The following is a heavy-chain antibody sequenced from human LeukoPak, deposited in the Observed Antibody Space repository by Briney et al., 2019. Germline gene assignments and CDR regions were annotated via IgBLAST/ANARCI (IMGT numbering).Heavy chain of an antibody. D-gene: IGHD2-15*01. Sequence: SVKVSCKASGGDFNSHIINWVRQAPGQGLEWMGRIIPMRNLANYAHKFQGRVIITADKSRRTAYMEMSRLTSDDTAVYYCARGKYCSGGECYSVRTSYDGFDSWGQGTVVSVSS. J-gene: IGHJ5*01. CDR3: ARGKYCSGGECYSVRTSYDGFDS. V-gene: IGHV1-69*02. CDR1: GGDFNSHI. CDR2: IIPMRNLA.